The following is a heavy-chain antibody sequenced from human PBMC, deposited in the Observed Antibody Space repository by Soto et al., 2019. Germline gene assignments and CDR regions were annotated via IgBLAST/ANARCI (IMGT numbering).Heavy chain of an antibody. V-gene: IGHV4-34*01. CDR2: INHSGST. J-gene: IGHJ4*02. Sequence: PSETLSLTCAVYGGSFSGYYWSWIRQPPGKGLEWIGEINHSGSTNYNPSLKSRVTISVDTSKNQFSLKLSSVTAADTAVYYCARARVYSSGPDYWGQGTLVTVSS. CDR3: ARARVYSSGPDY. D-gene: IGHD6-19*01. CDR1: GGSFSGYY.